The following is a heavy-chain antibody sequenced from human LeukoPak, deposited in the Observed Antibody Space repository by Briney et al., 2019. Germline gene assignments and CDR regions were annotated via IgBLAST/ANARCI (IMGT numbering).Heavy chain of an antibody. V-gene: IGHV3-23*01. CDR1: GFTFSSYA. CDR3: AKDFYGQDTIFGVVKAPDWYFDL. D-gene: IGHD3-3*01. J-gene: IGHJ2*01. CDR2: ISGSGGST. Sequence: PGGSLRLSCAASGFTFSSYAMSWVRQAPGKGLEWVSAISGSGGSTYYADSVKGRFTISRDNSKNTLYLQMNSLRAEDTAVYYCAKDFYGQDTIFGVVKAPDWYFDLWGRGTLVTVSS.